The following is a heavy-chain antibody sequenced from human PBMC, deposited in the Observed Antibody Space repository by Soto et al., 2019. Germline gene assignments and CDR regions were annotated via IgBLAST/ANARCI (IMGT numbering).Heavy chain of an antibody. CDR3: ARGASYYDFWSGYYMRGGDYYYYGMDV. Sequence: KPSETLSLTCTVSGGSISSYYWSWIRQPPGKGLEWIGYIYYSGSTNYNPSLKSRVTISVDTSKNQFSLKLSSVTAADTAVYYCARGASYYDFWSGYYMRGGDYYYYGMDVWGQGTTVTVSS. D-gene: IGHD3-3*01. CDR1: GGSISSYY. V-gene: IGHV4-59*01. CDR2: IYYSGST. J-gene: IGHJ6*02.